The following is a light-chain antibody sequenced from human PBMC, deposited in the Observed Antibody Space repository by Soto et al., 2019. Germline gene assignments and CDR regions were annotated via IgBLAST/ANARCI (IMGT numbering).Light chain of an antibody. Sequence: AIRMTQSPSSLSASTGDRVTITCRASQDVSGYVAWYQQKPGRAPNLLVYAASTLQAGVPSRFSGSASGTEFTLTITCLQSEEYATYYCQQYNRYPITFGQGTRLEI. CDR3: QQYNRYPIT. CDR2: AAS. J-gene: IGKJ5*01. CDR1: QDVSGY. V-gene: IGKV1-8*01.